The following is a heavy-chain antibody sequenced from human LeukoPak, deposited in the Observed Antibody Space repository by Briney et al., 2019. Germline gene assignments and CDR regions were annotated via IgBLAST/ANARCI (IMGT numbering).Heavy chain of an antibody. Sequence: ASVKVSCKASGYTFTSYGISWVRQAPGQGLEWMGWISAYNGNTNYAQKLQGRVTMTTDTSTSTAYMELRSLRSDDTAVYYCARDGLRYFDWLFLPFDYWGQGTLVTVSS. CDR3: ARDGLRYFDWLFLPFDY. V-gene: IGHV1-18*01. J-gene: IGHJ4*02. CDR2: ISAYNGNT. CDR1: GYTFTSYG. D-gene: IGHD3-9*01.